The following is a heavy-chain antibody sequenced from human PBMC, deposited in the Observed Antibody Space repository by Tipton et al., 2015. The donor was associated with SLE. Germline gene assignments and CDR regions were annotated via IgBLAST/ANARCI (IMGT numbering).Heavy chain of an antibody. CDR3: ARGWDSSGWLDY. J-gene: IGHJ4*02. CDR1: GGSISSHY. V-gene: IGHV4-59*11. CDR2: TYYSGST. Sequence: TLSLTCTVSGGSISSHYWSWIRQPPGKGLEWIGYTYYSGSTNYNPSLKSRVTISVDTSKNQFSLKLSSVTAEDTAVYYCARGWDSSGWLDYWGQGTLVTVSS. D-gene: IGHD6-19*01.